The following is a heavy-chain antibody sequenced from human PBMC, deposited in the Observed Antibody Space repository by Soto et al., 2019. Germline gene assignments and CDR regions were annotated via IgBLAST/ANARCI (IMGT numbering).Heavy chain of an antibody. J-gene: IGHJ4*02. Sequence: EVQLLESGGGLVQPGGSLRLSCAASGFTFSSYAMSWVRQAPGKGLEWVSAISGSGGSTYYADSVKGRFTISRDNSKNTLYLQMNSLRAEDTAVYYCAKDWFIDVLPNPSTFDYWGQGTLVTVSS. CDR3: AKDWFIDVLPNPSTFDY. V-gene: IGHV3-23*01. D-gene: IGHD2-15*01. CDR1: GFTFSSYA. CDR2: ISGSGGST.